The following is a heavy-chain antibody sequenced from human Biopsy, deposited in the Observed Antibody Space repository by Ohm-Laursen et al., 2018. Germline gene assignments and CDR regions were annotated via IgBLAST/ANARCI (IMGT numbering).Heavy chain of an antibody. CDR3: ARDGAAGYGLDV. J-gene: IGHJ6*02. V-gene: IGHV3-33*01. CDR1: GFTFSSYG. D-gene: IGHD6-25*01. CDR2: IWYDGSRQ. Sequence: SLRLSCTASGFTFSSYGMHWVRQAPGKGLEWVAVIWYDGSRQYYADSVKGRFTISRNNSKNTLYLQMNSLRAEDTAVYYCARDGAAGYGLDVWGQGTTVTVSS.